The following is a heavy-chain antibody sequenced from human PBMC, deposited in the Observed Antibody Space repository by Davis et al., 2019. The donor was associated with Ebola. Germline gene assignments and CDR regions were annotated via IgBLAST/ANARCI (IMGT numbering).Heavy chain of an antibody. CDR2: ISHSGHT. CDR1: GASVRNVSHY. J-gene: IGHJ2*01. D-gene: IGHD6-6*01. CDR3: ARHGWLGYSSSPLYFDL. Sequence: MPSETLSLTCIVSGASVRNVSHYWSWIRQPPGKGLEWIGDISHSGHTYYNPSLRSRLTISVDTSKNHFSLKLSSVTAADTAVYYCARHGWLGYSSSPLYFDLWGRGTLVTVSS. V-gene: IGHV4-61*03.